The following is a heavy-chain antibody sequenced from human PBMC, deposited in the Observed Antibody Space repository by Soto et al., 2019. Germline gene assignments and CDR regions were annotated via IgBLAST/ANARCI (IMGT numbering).Heavy chain of an antibody. J-gene: IGHJ5*02. D-gene: IGHD1-26*01. CDR2: ISSSSSTI. CDR3: IGDGGATDWFDP. CDR1: GFTFSTYS. Sequence: SLRLSCAASGFTFSTYSMNWVRQAPGKGLEWVSYISSSSSTIYYADSVKGRFTISRDNAKNSLYLQMNSLRDEDTAVYYCIGDGGATDWFDPWGQGTLVTAPQ. V-gene: IGHV3-48*02.